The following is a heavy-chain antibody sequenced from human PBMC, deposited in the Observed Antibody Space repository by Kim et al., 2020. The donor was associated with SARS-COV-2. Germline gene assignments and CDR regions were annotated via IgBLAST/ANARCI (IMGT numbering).Heavy chain of an antibody. D-gene: IGHD3-10*01. CDR3: ARQGHLWFGELLLLGNYWYFDL. V-gene: IGHV5-51*01. CDR2: IYPGDSDT. J-gene: IGHJ2*01. CDR1: GYSFTSYW. Sequence: GESLQISCKGSGYSFTSYWIGWVRQIPGKGLEWMGIIYPGDSDTRYSPSFQGQVTISADKPISTAYLQWSSLKASDTAMYYCARQGHLWFGELLLLGNYWYFDLWGRGTLVTVSS.